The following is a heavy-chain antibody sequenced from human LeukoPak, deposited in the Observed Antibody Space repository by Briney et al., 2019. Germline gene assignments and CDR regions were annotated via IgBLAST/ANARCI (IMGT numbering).Heavy chain of an antibody. CDR3: ASLRESDWSWGFDS. D-gene: IGHD3-9*01. CDR2: MNLSGST. V-gene: IGHV4-34*01. J-gene: IGHJ5*01. Sequence: SETLSLTCAVYGGSFSGYYWSWIRQPPGKGLGWIGEMNLSGSTKNNPSLKSRVTISVDTSKNQFSLKLKSVTAADTAVYYCASLRESDWSWGFDSWGQGTLVTVSS. CDR1: GGSFSGYY.